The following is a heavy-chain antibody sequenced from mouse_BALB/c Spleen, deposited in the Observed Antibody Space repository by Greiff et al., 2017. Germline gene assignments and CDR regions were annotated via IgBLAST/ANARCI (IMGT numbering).Heavy chain of an antibody. V-gene: IGHV5-4*02. CDR2: ISDGGSYT. Sequence: EVKLVESGGGLVKPGGSLKLSCAASGFTFSDYYMYWVRQTPEKRLEWVATISDGGSYTYYPDSVKGRFTISRDNAKNNLYLQMSSLKSEDTAMYYCARGDYDGYFDVWGAGTTVTVSS. D-gene: IGHD2-4*01. J-gene: IGHJ1*01. CDR3: ARGDYDGYFDV. CDR1: GFTFSDYY.